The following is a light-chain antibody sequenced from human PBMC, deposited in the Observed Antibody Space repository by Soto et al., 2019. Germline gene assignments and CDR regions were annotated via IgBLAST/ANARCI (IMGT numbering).Light chain of an antibody. CDR2: LGF. V-gene: IGKV2-28*01. CDR3: MQALQTPYT. CDR1: QRLLHSNGNNF. Sequence: EIVMTQSPPSLTVTPGEPASISCRSSQRLLHSNGNNFLDWYLQKPGQSPQLLVYLGFNRASGVPDRVRGSGAGTDFILKISRVEAEDVGVYYGMQALQTPYTFGQGTKLEIK. J-gene: IGKJ2*01.